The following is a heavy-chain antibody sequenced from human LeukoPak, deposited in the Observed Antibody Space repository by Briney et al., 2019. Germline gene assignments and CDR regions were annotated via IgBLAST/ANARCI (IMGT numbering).Heavy chain of an antibody. Sequence: GGSLRLSCAASGFTFSSSAMNWVRQAPGKGLEWVSTISISGDDTYYAESVKGRFTISRDNSKNTLYLRMNSLRAEDTAVYYCATYHPNYYDSSGYYPYYYMDVWGKGTTVTVSS. CDR3: ATYHPNYYDSSGYYPYYYMDV. J-gene: IGHJ6*03. V-gene: IGHV3-23*01. CDR1: GFTFSSSA. CDR2: ISISGDDT. D-gene: IGHD3-22*01.